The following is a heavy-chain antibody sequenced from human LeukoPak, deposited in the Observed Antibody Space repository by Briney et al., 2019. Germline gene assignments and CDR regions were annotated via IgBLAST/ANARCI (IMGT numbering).Heavy chain of an antibody. Sequence: PSETLSLTCAVYGGSFSGYYWSWIRQPPGKGLEWIGEINHSGSTNYNPSLKSRVTISVDTSKNQFSLKLSSVTAADTAVYYCARGRAYCSGGSCYSGRFDPWGQGTLVTVSS. J-gene: IGHJ5*02. CDR2: INHSGST. D-gene: IGHD2-15*01. CDR1: GGSFSGYY. V-gene: IGHV4-34*01. CDR3: ARGRAYCSGGSCYSGRFDP.